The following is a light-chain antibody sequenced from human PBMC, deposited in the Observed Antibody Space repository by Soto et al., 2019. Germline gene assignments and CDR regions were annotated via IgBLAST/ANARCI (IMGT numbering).Light chain of an antibody. J-gene: IGLJ3*02. CDR1: SSDVGDYNY. CDR3: SSYTSSSTPWV. CDR2: EVT. V-gene: IGLV2-14*03. Sequence: QPASVSGSPGQSITISCTGTSSDVGDYNYVSWYQQHPTKAPKLLIYEVTNRPSGVSSRFSGSKSGNTASLTISGVQAEDEADYYCSSYTSSSTPWVFGGGTQLTVL.